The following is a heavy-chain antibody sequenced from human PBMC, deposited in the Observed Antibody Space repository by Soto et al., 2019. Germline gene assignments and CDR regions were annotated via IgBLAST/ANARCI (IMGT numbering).Heavy chain of an antibody. V-gene: IGHV3-11*01. J-gene: IGHJ6*02. CDR1: GFALSDSY. CDR3: ARMSGSYLYYYYGTAV. CDR2: ISSSGSTI. D-gene: IGHD1-26*01. Sequence: LILFCAASGFALSDSYISWGLRAPGKGLEWVSYISSSGSTIYYADSVKGRFTISRDNAKNSLYLQMNSLRAEDTAVYYCARMSGSYLYYYYGTAVRGQGTTVTVSS.